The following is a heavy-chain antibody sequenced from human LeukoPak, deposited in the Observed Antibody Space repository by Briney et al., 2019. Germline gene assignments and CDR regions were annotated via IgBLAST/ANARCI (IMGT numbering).Heavy chain of an antibody. V-gene: IGHV4-39*01. D-gene: IGHD2-2*01. Sequence: SETLSLTCTVSGNSISRSSYYWGWVRQPPGKGLEWLGSIYYSESTYYNPSLKMRVTISVATSMNQFSLKLSSVTAADTAVYYCARGVCSSTSCYYYYGMDVWGQGTTVTVSS. CDR1: GNSISRSSYY. CDR3: ARGVCSSTSCYYYYGMDV. CDR2: IYYSEST. J-gene: IGHJ6*02.